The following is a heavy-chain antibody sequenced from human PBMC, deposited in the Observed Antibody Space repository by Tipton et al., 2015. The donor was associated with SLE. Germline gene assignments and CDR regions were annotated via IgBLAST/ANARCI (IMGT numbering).Heavy chain of an antibody. J-gene: IGHJ4*02. CDR2: ISYSETT. Sequence: TLSLTCTVSGGSIRSHYWSWIRQPPGKGLEWIGDISYSETTNYNPSLKSRVTISVDTSKNQCSLKLRSVTAADTAVYYCAGAWQGYCSGGTCYVLDYWGRGTLVTVSS. CDR1: GGSIRSHY. CDR3: AGAWQGYCSGGTCYVLDY. D-gene: IGHD2-15*01. V-gene: IGHV4-59*11.